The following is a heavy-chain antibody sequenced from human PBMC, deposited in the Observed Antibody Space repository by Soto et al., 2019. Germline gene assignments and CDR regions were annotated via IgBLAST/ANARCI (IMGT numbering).Heavy chain of an antibody. V-gene: IGHV1-69*13. CDR3: ASRDSSSSSYWFDP. J-gene: IGHJ5*02. Sequence: SVKVSCKASGGTFSSYAISWVRHAPGQGLEWMGGIIPIFGTANYAQKFQGRVTITADESTSTAYMELSSLRSEDTAVYYCASRDSSSSSYWFDPWGQGTLVTVSS. CDR2: IIPIFGTA. D-gene: IGHD6-6*01. CDR1: GGTFSSYA.